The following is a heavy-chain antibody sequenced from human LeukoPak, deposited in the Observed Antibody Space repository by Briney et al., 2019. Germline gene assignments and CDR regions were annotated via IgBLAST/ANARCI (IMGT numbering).Heavy chain of an antibody. Sequence: ASVKVSCKASGYTFTSHGISWVRQAPGQGLEWMGWINPNSGGTNYAQKFQGRVTMTRDTSISTAYMELSRLRSDDTAVYYCARIGISARGTNFHHWGQGTLVTVSS. V-gene: IGHV1-2*02. CDR2: INPNSGGT. CDR3: ARIGISARGTNFHH. D-gene: IGHD6-13*01. CDR1: GYTFTSHG. J-gene: IGHJ1*01.